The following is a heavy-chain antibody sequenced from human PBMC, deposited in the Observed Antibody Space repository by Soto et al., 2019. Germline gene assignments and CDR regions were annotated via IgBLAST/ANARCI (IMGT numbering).Heavy chain of an antibody. Sequence: GGSLRLSCAVSGFTFSSFTMNWVRQAPGKGLEWVSSISSGSSYIYYADSVKGRFTISRDNAKNSLYLQLNSLRAEDTAVYYCAREDYGDYGGSWGQGTLVTVSS. CDR1: GFTFSSFT. V-gene: IGHV3-21*01. D-gene: IGHD4-17*01. CDR2: ISSGSSYI. J-gene: IGHJ4*02. CDR3: AREDYGDYGGS.